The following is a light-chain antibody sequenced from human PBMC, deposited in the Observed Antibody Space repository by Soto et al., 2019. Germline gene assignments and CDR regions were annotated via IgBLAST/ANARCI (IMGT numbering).Light chain of an antibody. V-gene: IGKV3-15*01. CDR2: SAF. J-gene: IGKJ5*01. Sequence: IVLTQSPATLSVSPGERATLSCRASQSISNSLAWYQQKPGQAPRLVIYSAFTRATGIPARFSGSGFGTEFTLTISSLQPEDFAVYYCEQYNNWFSITFGQGTRLEIK. CDR1: QSISNS. CDR3: EQYNNWFSIT.